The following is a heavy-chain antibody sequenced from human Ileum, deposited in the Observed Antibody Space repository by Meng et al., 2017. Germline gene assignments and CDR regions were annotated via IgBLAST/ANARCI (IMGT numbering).Heavy chain of an antibody. V-gene: IGHV4-4*02. J-gene: IGHJ4*02. CDR1: GDSITNTNW. D-gene: IGHD1-1*01. CDR2: VYHSGST. Sequence: QVQLKGSGPGVVKPSGTLSLTCAVSGDSITNTNWWNWVRQPPGKGLEWIGEVYHSGSTNYNPSLQSRVTISIDKSKNQFSLNLTSVTVADTAVYYCARGGLTLERRPLDYWGQGTLVTVSS. CDR3: ARGGLTLERRPLDY.